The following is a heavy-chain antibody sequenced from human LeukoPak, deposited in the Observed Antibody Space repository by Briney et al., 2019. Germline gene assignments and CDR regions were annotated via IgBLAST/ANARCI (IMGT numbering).Heavy chain of an antibody. CDR2: ISDSGST. V-gene: IGHV4-59*01. CDR3: AREGSTVNTTPFDI. Sequence: PSETLSLTCTVSGDSITDYYWTCIRQPPGKGLEWIGFISDSGSTNYNPSLESRVTISIHTSRTQFSLTLSSVTAADTAVYYCAREGSTVNTTPFDIWGEGTMVTVSS. J-gene: IGHJ3*02. CDR1: GDSITDYY. D-gene: IGHD4-17*01.